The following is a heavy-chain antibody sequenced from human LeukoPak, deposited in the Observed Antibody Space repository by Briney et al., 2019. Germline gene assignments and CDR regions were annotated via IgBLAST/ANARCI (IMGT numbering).Heavy chain of an antibody. CDR3: AKGRQWLIY. D-gene: IGHD6-19*01. V-gene: IGHV3-23*01. CDR1: GFTFSSYA. Sequence: GGSLRLSCAASGFTFSSYAMSWVRQAPGKGLEWVSGISGSGDNTYYADSVKGRFTISRDNSRNTLYVQVNSLGTEDTAAYYCAKGRQWLIYWGQGTLVTVSS. CDR2: ISGSGDNT. J-gene: IGHJ4*02.